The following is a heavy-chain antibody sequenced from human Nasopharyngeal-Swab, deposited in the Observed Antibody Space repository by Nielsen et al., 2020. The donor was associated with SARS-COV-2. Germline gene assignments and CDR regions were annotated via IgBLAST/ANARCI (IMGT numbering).Heavy chain of an antibody. V-gene: IGHV3-9*01. J-gene: IGHJ4*02. D-gene: IGHD2-21*02. Sequence: LKTSCAASGFTFEDYVMHWGRQAPGKGPEGGLGNRWYSGSKGHADSVKGRFTISRDNAKNSLYLQMNSLRAEDTALYYCAKGGTYCGGDCYSGGGIFDYWGQGTLVTVSS. CDR2: NRWYSGSK. CDR1: GFTFEDYV. CDR3: AKGGTYCGGDCYSGGGIFDY.